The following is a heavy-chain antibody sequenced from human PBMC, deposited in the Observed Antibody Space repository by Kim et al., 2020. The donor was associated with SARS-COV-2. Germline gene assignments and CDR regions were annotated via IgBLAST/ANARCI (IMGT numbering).Heavy chain of an antibody. V-gene: IGHV3-30*04. J-gene: IGHJ4*02. CDR2: SSKDGNSG. Sequence: GGSLRLSCAASGFTLSTYAMHWVRQAPGKGLEWVAVSSKDGNSGPYTDSVKGRFTISRDNSKNTLYLEMNSLTIEDTAVYYCATEGGSSGRAGYFDYWGQGALGTVS. D-gene: IGHD6-19*01. CDR1: GFTLSTYA. CDR3: ATEGGSSGRAGYFDY.